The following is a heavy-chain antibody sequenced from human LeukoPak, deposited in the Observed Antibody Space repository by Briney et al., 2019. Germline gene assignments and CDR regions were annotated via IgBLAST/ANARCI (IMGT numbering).Heavy chain of an antibody. J-gene: IGHJ4*02. D-gene: IGHD6-13*01. V-gene: IGHV3-30*04. CDR2: ITYDGSNK. Sequence: PGGSLRLSCAASGFTFSSYAMNWVRQAPGKGLEWVAVITYDGSNKYYADSVKGRFTISRDNSKNTLYLQMNSLRAEDTAVYYCARGQDSSSWYPAGNYFDYWGQGTLVTVSS. CDR3: ARGQDSSSWYPAGNYFDY. CDR1: GFTFSSYA.